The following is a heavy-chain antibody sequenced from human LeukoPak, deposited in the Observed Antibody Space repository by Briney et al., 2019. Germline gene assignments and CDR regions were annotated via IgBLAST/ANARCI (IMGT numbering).Heavy chain of an antibody. CDR3: AKRVGIAVAGPGDH. J-gene: IGHJ5*02. Sequence: ETGGSLRLSCAASEFTFSSYVMSWVRQAPGKGLEWVSGIIATGDSTDYADSVKGRFTISRDNSKNTLYLQMNSLRAEDTAVYYCAKRVGIAVAGPGDHWGQGTLVIVSS. CDR2: IIATGDST. CDR1: EFTFSSYV. D-gene: IGHD6-19*01. V-gene: IGHV3-23*01.